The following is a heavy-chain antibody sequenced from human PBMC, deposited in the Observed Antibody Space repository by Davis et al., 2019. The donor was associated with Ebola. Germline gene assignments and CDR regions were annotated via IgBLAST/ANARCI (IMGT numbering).Heavy chain of an antibody. CDR3: ARLLYYDGSFFLAANWFDP. Sequence: SETLSLTCTVSGDSISSYYWSWIRQPPGKGLEWIGYIYYSGSTNYNPSLKSRVTISVDTSKNQFSLKLSSVTAADTAVYYCARLLYYDGSFFLAANWFDPWGQGTLVTVSS. D-gene: IGHD3-22*01. J-gene: IGHJ5*02. V-gene: IGHV4-59*01. CDR2: IYYSGST. CDR1: GDSISSYY.